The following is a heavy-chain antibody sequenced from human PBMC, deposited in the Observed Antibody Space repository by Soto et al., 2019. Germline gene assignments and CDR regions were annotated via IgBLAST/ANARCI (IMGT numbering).Heavy chain of an antibody. CDR3: AKDLRRVPTIRLEY. CDR2: IPYDGSNK. Sequence: QVQLVESGGGVVQPGRSLRLSCAASGFTFSSYGMHWVRQAPGKGLEWVAVIPYDGSNKFYADSVKGRFTISRDNSKNTLYLQMNSLRTEDKAVYYCAKDLRRVPTIRLEYWGQGTPVTVTS. J-gene: IGHJ4*02. CDR1: GFTFSSYG. D-gene: IGHD3-9*01. V-gene: IGHV3-30*18.